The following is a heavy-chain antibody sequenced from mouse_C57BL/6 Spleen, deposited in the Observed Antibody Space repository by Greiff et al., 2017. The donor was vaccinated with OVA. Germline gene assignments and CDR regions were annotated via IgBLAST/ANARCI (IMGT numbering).Heavy chain of an antibody. CDR1: GYTFTSYW. Sequence: QVQLKQPGAELVKPGASVKLSCKASGYTFTSYWMHWVKQRPGRGLEWIGRIDPNSGGTKYNEKFKSKATLTVDKPSSTAYMQLSSLTSEDSAVYYCASFISYYGSSWDAMDYWGQGTSVTVSS. CDR3: ASFISYYGSSWDAMDY. D-gene: IGHD1-1*01. V-gene: IGHV1-72*01. J-gene: IGHJ4*01. CDR2: IDPNSGGT.